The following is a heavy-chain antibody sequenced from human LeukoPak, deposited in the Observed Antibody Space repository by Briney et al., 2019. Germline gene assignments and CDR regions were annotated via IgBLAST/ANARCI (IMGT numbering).Heavy chain of an antibody. CDR3: ASIAGSSWSFSNDY. V-gene: IGHV3-21*01. CDR1: GFTFSSYS. Sequence: PGGSLRLSCAASGFTFSSYSMNWVRQAPGKGLEWVSSISSSSSYIYYADSVKGRFTISRDNAKNSLYLQMNSPRAEDTAVYYCASIAGSSWSFSNDYWGQGTLVTVSS. CDR2: ISSSSSYI. J-gene: IGHJ4*02. D-gene: IGHD6-13*01.